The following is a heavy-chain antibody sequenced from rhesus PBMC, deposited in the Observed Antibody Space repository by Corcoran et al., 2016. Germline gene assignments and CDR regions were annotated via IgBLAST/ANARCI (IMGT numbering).Heavy chain of an antibody. CDR3: ASRATGTTAGFDY. CDR2: IDGNIAST. D-gene: IGHD1-26*01. V-gene: IGHV4-73*01. CDR1: GGSISGYY. Sequence: QVKLQQWGEGMVKPSETLSLTFADYGGSISGYYLSWSRQHPRKGLEWIGNIDGNIASTNYNPSLNNRVTISKDTSKIQFSLKLSSVTAADTAVYYCASRATGTTAGFDYWGQGVLVTVSS. J-gene: IGHJ4*01.